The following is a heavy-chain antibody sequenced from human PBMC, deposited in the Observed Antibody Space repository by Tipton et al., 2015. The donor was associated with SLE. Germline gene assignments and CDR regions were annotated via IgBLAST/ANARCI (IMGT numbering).Heavy chain of an antibody. CDR3: ARGGKQQLVHGIDY. Sequence: TLSLTCAVYGGSFSGYYWSWIRQPPGKGLEWIGEINHSGSTNYNPSLKSRVTISVDTSKNQFSLKLSSVTAADTAVYYCARGGKQQLVHGIDYWGQGTLDTVS. V-gene: IGHV4-34*01. CDR2: INHSGST. J-gene: IGHJ4*02. D-gene: IGHD6-13*01. CDR1: GGSFSGYY.